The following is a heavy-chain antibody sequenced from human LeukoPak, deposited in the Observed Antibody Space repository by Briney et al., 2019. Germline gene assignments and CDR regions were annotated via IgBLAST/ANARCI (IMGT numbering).Heavy chain of an antibody. D-gene: IGHD1-26*01. V-gene: IGHV3-7*03. CDR3: VKDSPPRYSGSPPAY. CDR1: GFTFSSYW. CDR2: INKDGGEK. J-gene: IGHJ4*02. Sequence: GGSLRLSCAASGFTFSSYWMSWVRQAPGKGLEWVANINKDGGEKYYVDSVKGRFTISRDNAKNSLYLQMNSLRADDTAVYYCVKDSPPRYSGSPPAYWGQGTLVTVPS.